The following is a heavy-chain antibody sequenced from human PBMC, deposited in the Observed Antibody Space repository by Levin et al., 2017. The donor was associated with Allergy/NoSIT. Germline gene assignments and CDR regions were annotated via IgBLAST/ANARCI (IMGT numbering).Heavy chain of an antibody. D-gene: IGHD5-24*01. CDR2: INPNSGDT. J-gene: IGHJ4*02. Sequence: ASVKVSCKASGYTFTGYYIHWVRQAPGQGLEWMGVINPNSGDTKYAQKFQGRVTMTRDTPTTTAYMELTSLRSDDTAVYYCARDPTEGYNGHILDYWGQGSLVTVSS. CDR3: ARDPTEGYNGHILDY. V-gene: IGHV1-2*02. CDR1: GYTFTGYY.